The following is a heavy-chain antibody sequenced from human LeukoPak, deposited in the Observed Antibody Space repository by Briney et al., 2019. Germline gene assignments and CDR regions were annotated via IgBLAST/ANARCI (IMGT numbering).Heavy chain of an antibody. V-gene: IGHV3-49*03. CDR1: GFTFGDYA. D-gene: IGHD3-3*01. CDR2: IRSKGYGGTT. Sequence: QPGRSLRLSCTASGFTFGDYAMSWFRQAPGKGLEWVGFIRSKGYGGTTEYAASVKGRFTISRDDSKSIAYLQMNSLKTEDTAVYYCTRDLCYDFWSGESSFDYWGQGTPVTVSS. J-gene: IGHJ4*02. CDR3: TRDLCYDFWSGESSFDY.